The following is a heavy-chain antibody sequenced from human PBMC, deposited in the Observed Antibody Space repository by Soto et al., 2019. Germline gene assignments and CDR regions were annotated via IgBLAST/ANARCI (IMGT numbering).Heavy chain of an antibody. V-gene: IGHV3-30*18. CDR3: AKAAGAYDSSASNWFDP. Sequence: PGGSLRLSCTGSGFTFSSYGMYWVRQAPGKGLEWVAVMSYDGTNEKYADSVKGRFTISRDNSKKTLYLQMNSLRAEDTAVYYCAKAAGAYDSSASNWFDPWGPGTLVTVSS. D-gene: IGHD3-22*01. J-gene: IGHJ5*02. CDR1: GFTFSSYG. CDR2: MSYDGTNE.